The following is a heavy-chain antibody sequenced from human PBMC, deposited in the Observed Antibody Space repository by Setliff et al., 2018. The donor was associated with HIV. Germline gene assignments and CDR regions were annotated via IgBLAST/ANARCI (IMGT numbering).Heavy chain of an antibody. CDR1: GGSISSSSYY. Sequence: PSETLSLTCTVSGGSISSSSYYWGWIRQPPGKGLEWIGSIYYSGSTYYNPSLKSRVTISVDTSKNQFSLKLSSVTAADTAGYYCARDTLGYCSGGSCYSPGAFDIWGQGTMVTVSS. CDR3: ARDTLGYCSGGSCYSPGAFDI. J-gene: IGHJ3*02. CDR2: IYYSGST. V-gene: IGHV4-39*07. D-gene: IGHD2-15*01.